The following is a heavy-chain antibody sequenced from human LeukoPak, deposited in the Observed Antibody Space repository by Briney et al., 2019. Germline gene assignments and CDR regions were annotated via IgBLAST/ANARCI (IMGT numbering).Heavy chain of an antibody. J-gene: IGHJ5*02. Sequence: ASVKVSCKASGYTFTGYYMHWVRQAPGQGLEWMGWINAYSGGTNYAQKVQGRVTMTRDTSISTAYMELSRLRSDDPAVYYCARDRRSSNSNCFDPWGQGTLVTVSS. CDR3: ARDRRSSNSNCFDP. V-gene: IGHV1-2*02. CDR1: GYTFTGYY. D-gene: IGHD6-13*01. CDR2: INAYSGGT.